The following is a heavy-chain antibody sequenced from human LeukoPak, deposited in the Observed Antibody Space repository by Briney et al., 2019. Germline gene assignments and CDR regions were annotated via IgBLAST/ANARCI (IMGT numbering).Heavy chain of an antibody. D-gene: IGHD3-22*01. CDR2: IYYSGST. Sequence: SETLSLTCAVYGGSFSTYYWSWIRQPPGKGLEWIGSIYYSGSTYYNPSLKSRVTISVDTSKNQFSLNLSSVTAADTAVYYCARLYYDSSGYYQICYFDYWGQGTLVTVSS. CDR1: GGSFSTYY. J-gene: IGHJ4*02. V-gene: IGHV4-39*01. CDR3: ARLYYDSSGYYQICYFDY.